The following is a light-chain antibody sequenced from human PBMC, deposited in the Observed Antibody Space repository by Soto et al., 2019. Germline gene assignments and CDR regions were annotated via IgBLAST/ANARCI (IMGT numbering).Light chain of an antibody. CDR1: SSNIGNNA. Sequence: QSVLTQPPSASGSPGQRVIISCSGSSSNIGNNAVNWYQHLPGTSPKLLIYCNSQRPSGVPDRFSGSKSGTSASLAISGLQSEDETDYYCATWDDSLDGWVFGGGTKVTVL. CDR2: CNS. J-gene: IGLJ3*02. CDR3: ATWDDSLDGWV. V-gene: IGLV1-44*01.